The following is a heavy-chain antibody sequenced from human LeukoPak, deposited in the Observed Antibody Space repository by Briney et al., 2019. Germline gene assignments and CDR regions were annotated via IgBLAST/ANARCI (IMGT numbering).Heavy chain of an antibody. Sequence: SETLSLTCTVSGASITSYYWSWIRQPPGKGLELIGYIYYSGSTNYNPSLKSRVTISVETSKNQFSLKLSSVTAADTAVYYCARHARILDYWGQGILVTVSS. V-gene: IGHV4-59*08. CDR1: GASITSYY. CDR2: IYYSGST. J-gene: IGHJ4*02. CDR3: ARHARILDY. D-gene: IGHD2-8*02.